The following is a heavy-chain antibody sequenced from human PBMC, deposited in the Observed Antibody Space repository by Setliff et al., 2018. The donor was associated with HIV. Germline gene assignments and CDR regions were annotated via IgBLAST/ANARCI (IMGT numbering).Heavy chain of an antibody. CDR1: GFSVSDNY. D-gene: IGHD2-21*01. CDR3: AKGVKWLAP. CDR2: IYNDGRT. Sequence: GSLRLSCAASGFSVSDNYMTWVRQAPGKGLGWVSFIYNDGRTYYADSVQGRFTISRDDSNNTLYLQMHSLRDDDTAAYYCAKGVKWLAPWGQGVLVTAPQ. V-gene: IGHV3-53*01. J-gene: IGHJ5*02.